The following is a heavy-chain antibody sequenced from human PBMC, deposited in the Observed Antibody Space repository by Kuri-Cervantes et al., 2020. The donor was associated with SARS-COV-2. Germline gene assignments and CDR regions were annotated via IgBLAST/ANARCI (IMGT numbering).Heavy chain of an antibody. CDR3: ARGPSRGWYYYYGMDV. V-gene: IGHV4-59*01. J-gene: IGHJ6*02. Sequence: SETLSLTCTASGGSISSNYWSWIRQPPGKGLEWIGHIYYSGSTNYNASLKSRVTISVDTSRNQFSLKLSTVTAADTAVYYCARGPSRGWYYYYGMDVWGQGTTVTVSS. CDR1: GGSISSNY. D-gene: IGHD6-19*01. CDR2: IYYSGST.